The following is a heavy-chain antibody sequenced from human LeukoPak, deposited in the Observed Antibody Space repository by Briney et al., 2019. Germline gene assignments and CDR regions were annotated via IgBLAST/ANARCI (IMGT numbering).Heavy chain of an antibody. CDR2: IIPILGIA. CDR1: GGTFSSYA. V-gene: IGHV1-69*04. Sequence: GASVKVSCKASGGTFSSYAISWVRQAPGQGLEWMGRIIPILGIANYAQKFQGRVTITADKSTNTAYMELSSLRSEDTAVYYCARDDSSGWPYYFDYWGQGTLVTVSS. J-gene: IGHJ4*02. D-gene: IGHD6-19*01. CDR3: ARDDSSGWPYYFDY.